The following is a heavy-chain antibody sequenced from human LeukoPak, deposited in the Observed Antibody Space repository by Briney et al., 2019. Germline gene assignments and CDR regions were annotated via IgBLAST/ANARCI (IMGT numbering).Heavy chain of an antibody. CDR1: GFTFSSYS. CDR3: ARCRTQGSFKVRSDFDY. D-gene: IGHD2-15*01. Sequence: GGSLRLSCAASGFTFSSYSMNWVRQAPGKGLEWVSYISSSSSTIYYADSVKGRFTISRDNAKNSLYLQMNSLRAEDTAVYYCARCRTQGSFKVRSDFDYWGQGTLVTVSS. V-gene: IGHV3-48*01. CDR2: ISSSSSTI. J-gene: IGHJ4*02.